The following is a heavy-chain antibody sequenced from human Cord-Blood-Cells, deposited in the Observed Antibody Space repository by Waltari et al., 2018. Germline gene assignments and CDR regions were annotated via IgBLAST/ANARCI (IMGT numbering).Heavy chain of an antibody. J-gene: IGHJ4*02. CDR1: GGSISSYY. D-gene: IGHD4-17*01. CDR2: ISYSGST. Sequence: QVQLQESGPGLAKPSEPLSLTCTVSGGSISSYYCSWIRQPPGKGLEWIGYISYSGSTNYNPSLKSRVTISVDTSKNQFSLKLSSVTAADTAVYYCAAMTTVTTYFDYWGQGTLVTVSS. CDR3: AAMTTVTTYFDY. V-gene: IGHV4-59*01.